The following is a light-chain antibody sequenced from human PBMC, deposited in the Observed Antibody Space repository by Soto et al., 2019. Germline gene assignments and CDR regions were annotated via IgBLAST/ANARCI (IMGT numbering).Light chain of an antibody. Sequence: EIVLTQSPGTLSLSPCERATLSCSASQSVSDCYLAWYQQKPGLAPRLLIYGASSRATGIPDRFSGSGSGTDFTLTISRLEPEDFAVYYCQQYGSSLGVTFGGGTKVDIK. CDR3: QQYGSSLGVT. CDR1: QSVSDCY. V-gene: IGKV3-20*01. CDR2: GAS. J-gene: IGKJ4*01.